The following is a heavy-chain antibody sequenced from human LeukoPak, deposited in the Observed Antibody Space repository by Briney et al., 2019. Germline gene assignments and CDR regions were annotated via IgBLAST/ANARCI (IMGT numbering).Heavy chain of an antibody. V-gene: IGHV1-18*01. D-gene: IGHD6-19*01. CDR1: GYTFTSYG. CDR2: ISAYNGNT. Sequence: ASVKVSCKASGYTFTSYGISWVRQAPGQGLEWMGWISAYNGNTNYAQKLQGRFTMTTDTSTSTAYMELRSLRSDDTAVYYCARGGKIAVAGSILNWFDPWGQGTLVTVSS. J-gene: IGHJ5*02. CDR3: ARGGKIAVAGSILNWFDP.